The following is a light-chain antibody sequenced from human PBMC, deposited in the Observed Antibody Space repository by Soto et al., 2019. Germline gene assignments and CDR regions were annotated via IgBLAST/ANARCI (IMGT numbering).Light chain of an antibody. CDR3: SSYANYNVV. CDR1: SSDVGGYNY. V-gene: IGLV2-8*01. CDR2: EVS. Sequence: QSVLTQPPSASGSPGQSVTISCTGTSSDVGGYNYVSWYQQHPGKAPKLMIYEVSKRPSGVPDRFSGSKSGNTASLTVSGLQAEDEADYYCSSYANYNVVFGGGTKLTVL. J-gene: IGLJ2*01.